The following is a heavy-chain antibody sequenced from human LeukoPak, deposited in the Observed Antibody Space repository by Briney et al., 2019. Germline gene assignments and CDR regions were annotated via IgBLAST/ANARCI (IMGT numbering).Heavy chain of an antibody. Sequence: ASVKVSCKASGYTFTGYYMHWVRQAPGQGLEWMGRINPNSGGTNYAQKFQGRVTMTRDTSISTAYMELSRLRSDDTAVYCCARSADSYGYGLDYWGQGTLVTVSS. CDR3: ARSADSYGYGLDY. V-gene: IGHV1-2*06. CDR1: GYTFTGYY. J-gene: IGHJ4*02. CDR2: INPNSGGT. D-gene: IGHD5-18*01.